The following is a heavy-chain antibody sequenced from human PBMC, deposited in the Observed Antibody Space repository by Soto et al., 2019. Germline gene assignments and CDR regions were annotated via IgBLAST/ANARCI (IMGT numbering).Heavy chain of an antibody. CDR2: IYYSGST. D-gene: IGHD4-4*01. V-gene: IGHV4-39*01. CDR1: GGSISSSSYY. J-gene: IGHJ4*02. CDR3: ARLLTWGTVTTPAPEYYFDY. Sequence: SETLSLTCTVSGGSISSSSYYWGWIRQPPGKGLEWIGSIYYSGSTYYNPSLKSRVTISVDTSKNQFSLKLSSVTAADTAVYYCARLLTWGTVTTPAPEYYFDYWGQGTLVTVSS.